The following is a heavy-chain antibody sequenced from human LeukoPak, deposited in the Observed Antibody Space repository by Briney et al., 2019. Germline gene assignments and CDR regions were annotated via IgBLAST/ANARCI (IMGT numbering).Heavy chain of an antibody. CDR1: GFTFSSYA. CDR3: AKSRGYYYDSSNYPNWFDP. CDR2: ISGSGGST. V-gene: IGHV3-23*01. D-gene: IGHD3-22*01. Sequence: GGSLRLSCAASGFTFSSYAMSWVRQAPGKGLEWFSAISGSGGSTYYTDSVKGRFTISRDNSKNTLYLQMNSLRAEDTAVYHCAKSRGYYYDSSNYPNWFDPWGQGTLVTVSS. J-gene: IGHJ5*02.